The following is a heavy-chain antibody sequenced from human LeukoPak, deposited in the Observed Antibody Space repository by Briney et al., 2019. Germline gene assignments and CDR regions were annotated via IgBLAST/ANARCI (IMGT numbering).Heavy chain of an antibody. CDR2: ISCDGSNK. V-gene: IGHV3-30-3*01. CDR1: GFTFSSYA. J-gene: IGHJ1*01. CDR3: ARVRGCSSTSCLFEYFQH. D-gene: IGHD2-2*01. Sequence: PGRSLRLSCAASGFTFSSYAMHWVRQAPGKGLEWVAVISCDGSNKYYADSVKGRFTISRDNSKNTLYLQMNSLRAEDTAVYYCARVRGCSSTSCLFEYFQHWGQGTLVTVSS.